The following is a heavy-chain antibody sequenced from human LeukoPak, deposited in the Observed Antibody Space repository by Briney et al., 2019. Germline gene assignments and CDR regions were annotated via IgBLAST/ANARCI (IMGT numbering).Heavy chain of an antibody. CDR1: GLTFDDYA. CDR3: AKDRARTSNYYYGMDV. V-gene: IGHV3-9*01. CDR2: ISWNSGSI. Sequence: GGSLRLSCPASGLTFDDYAMHWVRQAPGKGLDWVSGISWNSGSIGYADSVKGRFTISRDNAKNSLYLQMNSLRAEDTALYYCAKDRARTSNYYYGMDVWGQGTTVTVSS. J-gene: IGHJ6*02. D-gene: IGHD1-1*01.